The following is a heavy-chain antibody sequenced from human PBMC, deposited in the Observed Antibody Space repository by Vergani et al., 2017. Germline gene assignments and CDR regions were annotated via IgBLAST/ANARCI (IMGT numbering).Heavy chain of an antibody. Sequence: QVQLQQWGGGLLKPSETLSLTCVVTGGSFTSYHWTWIRQSPGEGLEWVGDIDHTGRPDNNQSLKSPLTMSVDKSRNQFSLTLNSVTATDTAIYFCARVNTETNGHLYYYYYMDVWGQGTAVTVS. CDR3: ARVNTETNGHLYYYYYMDV. CDR2: IDHTGRP. D-gene: IGHD4-11*01. V-gene: IGHV4-34*01. CDR1: GGSFTSYH. J-gene: IGHJ6*03.